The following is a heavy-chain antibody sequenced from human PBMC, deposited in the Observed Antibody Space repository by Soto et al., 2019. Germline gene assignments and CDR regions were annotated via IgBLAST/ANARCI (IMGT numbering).Heavy chain of an antibody. V-gene: IGHV4-34*01. CDR2: INHSGST. CDR1: GGSFSGYY. CDR3: ARGVAAAGTSGFGDY. J-gene: IGHJ4*02. D-gene: IGHD6-13*01. Sequence: QVQLQQWGAGLLKPSETLSLTCAVYGGSFSGYYWSWIRQPPGKGLEWIGEINHSGSTNYNPSLTSRVTISVDTSKNQFSLKLSSVTAADTAVYYCARGVAAAGTSGFGDYWGQGTLVTVSS.